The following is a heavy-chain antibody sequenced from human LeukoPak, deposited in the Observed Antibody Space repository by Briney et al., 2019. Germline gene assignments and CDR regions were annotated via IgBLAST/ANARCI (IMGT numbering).Heavy chain of an antibody. V-gene: IGHV4-31*11. CDR3: ARQPGNDYGGNSWPWFDP. Sequence: SQTLSLTCAVSGGSISSGGYYWSWIRQHPGKGLEWIGYIYYSGSTYYNPSLKSRVTISVDTSKNQFSLKLSSVTAADTAVYYCARQPGNDYGGNSWPWFDPWGQGTLVTVSS. CDR1: GGSISSGGYY. D-gene: IGHD4-23*01. J-gene: IGHJ5*02. CDR2: IYYSGST.